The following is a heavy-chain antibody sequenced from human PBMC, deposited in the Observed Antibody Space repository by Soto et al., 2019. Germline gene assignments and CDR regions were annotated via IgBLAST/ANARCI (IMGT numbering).Heavy chain of an antibody. J-gene: IGHJ6*02. CDR2: ISSNGGST. D-gene: IGHD6-6*01. CDR1: GFTFSSYA. Sequence: PGGSLRLSCAASGFTFSSYAMHWVRQAPGKGLEYVSAISSNGGSTYYADSVKGRFTISRDNSKNTLYLQMGSLRAEDMAVYYCARESIAARAGTTIYYYGMDVWGQGTTVTVSS. V-gene: IGHV3-64*02. CDR3: ARESIAARAGTTIYYYGMDV.